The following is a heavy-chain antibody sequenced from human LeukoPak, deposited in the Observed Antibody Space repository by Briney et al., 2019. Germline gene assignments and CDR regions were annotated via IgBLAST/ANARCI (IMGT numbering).Heavy chain of an antibody. V-gene: IGHV1-2*02. J-gene: IGHJ4*02. D-gene: IGHD6-19*01. CDR1: GYTFTGYY. CDR2: INPNSGGT. CDR3: ARGGYSSGWIFDY. Sequence: ASVKVSCKASGYTFTGYYMHWVRQAPGQGLEWMGWINPNSGGTNYAQKFQGRVTMTRDTSISTAYMELRRLRSDDTAVYYCARGGYSSGWIFDYWGQGTLVTVSS.